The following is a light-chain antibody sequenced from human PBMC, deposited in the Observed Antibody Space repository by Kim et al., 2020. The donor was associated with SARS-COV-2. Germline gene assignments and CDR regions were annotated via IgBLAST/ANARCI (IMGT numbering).Light chain of an antibody. CDR3: QAWDSSTTFVI. CDR2: QDS. J-gene: IGLJ2*01. Sequence: SYELTQPPSVSVSPGQTASITCSGDKLGHKYACWYQQKPGQSPVQVIYQDSKRPSGIPERFSGSNSGNTATLTISGTQAMDEADYYCQAWDSSTTFVIFGGGTKLTVL. V-gene: IGLV3-1*01. CDR1: KLGHKY.